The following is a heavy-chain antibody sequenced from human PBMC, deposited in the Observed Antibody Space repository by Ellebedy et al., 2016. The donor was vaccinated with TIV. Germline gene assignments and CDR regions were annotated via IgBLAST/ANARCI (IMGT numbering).Heavy chain of an antibody. CDR2: IGTGGNT. J-gene: IGHJ4*02. CDR1: GFTFTTYA. V-gene: IGHV3-23*01. CDR3: ARAGSPGSVDY. D-gene: IGHD3-10*01. Sequence: GESLKISCAASGFTFTTYAMHWVRQAPGKGLEWVSGIGTGGNTFYADSVRGRFTISRDTSKNTVFLQMNSLRAEDTALYYCARAGSPGSVDYWGQGTPITVSS.